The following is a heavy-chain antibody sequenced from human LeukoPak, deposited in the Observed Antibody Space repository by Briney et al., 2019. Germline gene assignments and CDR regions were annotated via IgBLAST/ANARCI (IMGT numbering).Heavy chain of an antibody. CDR2: INQDGSEE. CDR3: ARWKMELQRNAFDF. CDR1: GFSFRTFW. V-gene: IGHV3-7*01. J-gene: IGHJ3*01. Sequence: GGSLRLSCAASGFSFRTFWMSWIRQAPGKEPEWVADINQDGSEEYYLQSVRGRFTVSRDNAQNAVFLQMTNLRADDTAVYYCARWKMELQRNAFDFWGQGTVVTVSS. D-gene: IGHD1-26*01.